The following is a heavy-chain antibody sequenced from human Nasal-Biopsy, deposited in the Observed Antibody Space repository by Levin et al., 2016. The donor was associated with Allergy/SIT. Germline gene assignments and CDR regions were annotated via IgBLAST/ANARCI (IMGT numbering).Heavy chain of an antibody. CDR2: IYHSGSA. J-gene: IGHJ4*02. CDR1: GDSINSSNW. D-gene: IGHD1-26*01. Sequence: GSLRLSCAVSGDSINSSNWWTWVRQPPGKGLEWIGEIYHSGSANTNPSFKSRVTMSVDKTKNQFSLKLTSVTAADTAVYYCARARNKWERSPLDYWGQGTLVTVSS. V-gene: IGHV4-4*02. CDR3: ARARNKWERSPLDY.